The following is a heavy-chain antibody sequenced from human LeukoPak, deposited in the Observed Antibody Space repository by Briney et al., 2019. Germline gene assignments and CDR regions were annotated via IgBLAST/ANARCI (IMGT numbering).Heavy chain of an antibody. CDR1: GFTFSSHA. CDR2: ISYDGSTQ. Sequence: GGSLRLSCAASGFTFSSHAMNWARQAPGKGLEWMAVISYDGSTQYYADSVKGRFTISRDNSKNTVYLQMNSLRAEDTAVYFCARLTSRSGFDYWGQGTLVTVSS. J-gene: IGHJ4*02. D-gene: IGHD3-9*01. V-gene: IGHV3-30*01. CDR3: ARLTSRSGFDY.